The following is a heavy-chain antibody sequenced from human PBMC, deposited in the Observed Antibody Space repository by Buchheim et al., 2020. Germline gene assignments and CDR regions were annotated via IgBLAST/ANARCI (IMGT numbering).Heavy chain of an antibody. D-gene: IGHD6-6*01. CDR2: IYYSGST. J-gene: IGHJ4*02. CDR3: ARHRPRVGSSGFESFDY. V-gene: IGHV4-39*01. CDR1: GGSISSSSYY. Sequence: QLQLQESGPGLVKPSETLSLPCTVSGGSISSSSYYWGWIRQPPGKGLEWIGSIYYSGSTYYNPSLKSRVTISVDTSKNQFSLKLSSVTAADTAVYYCARHRPRVGSSGFESFDYWGQGTL.